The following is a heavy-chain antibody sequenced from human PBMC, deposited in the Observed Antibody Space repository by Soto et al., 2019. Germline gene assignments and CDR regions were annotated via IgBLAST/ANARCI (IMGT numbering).Heavy chain of an antibody. J-gene: IGHJ3*02. V-gene: IGHV3-15*07. CDR1: GFTFSNAW. CDR3: TTDRLRYFDWLLFGRAFDI. CDR2: IKSKTDGGTT. D-gene: IGHD3-9*01. Sequence: GGSLRLSCAASGFTFSNAWMNWVRQAPGKGLEWVGRIKSKTDGGTTDYAAPVKGRFTISRDDSKNTLYLQMNSLKTEDTAVYYCTTDRLRYFDWLLFGRAFDIWGQGTMVTVSS.